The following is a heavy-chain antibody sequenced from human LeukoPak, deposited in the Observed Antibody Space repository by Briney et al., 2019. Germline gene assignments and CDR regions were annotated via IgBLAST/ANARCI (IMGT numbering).Heavy chain of an antibody. CDR2: VSRSGGAT. D-gene: IGHD3-10*01. CDR1: GFSFTSYA. J-gene: IGHJ3*01. Sequence: GGSLRLSCAASGFSFTSYAMSWVRQAQGKGLEWVSAVSRSGGATYYADSVKGRFTISRDNSKSTVYLEMNSLRAEDTAVYYCAREGSGRTAYNDGLDVWGQGTMVTVSS. CDR3: AREGSGRTAYNDGLDV. V-gene: IGHV3-23*01.